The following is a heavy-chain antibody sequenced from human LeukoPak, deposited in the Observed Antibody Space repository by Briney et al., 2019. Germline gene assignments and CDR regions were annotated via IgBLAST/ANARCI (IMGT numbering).Heavy chain of an antibody. D-gene: IGHD6-13*01. CDR2: IYLGDSDT. J-gene: IGHJ4*02. CDR1: GYSFTSYW. CDR3: ARRSSSWVRYDN. V-gene: IGHV5-51*01. Sequence: GESLKISCTGSGYSFTSYWNGWVRQMPGKGLEWMGIIYLGDSDTKYSPSFQGQVTISADKSISTAYLQWSSLKASDTAMYYCARRSSSWVRYDNCGQGTLVTVSS.